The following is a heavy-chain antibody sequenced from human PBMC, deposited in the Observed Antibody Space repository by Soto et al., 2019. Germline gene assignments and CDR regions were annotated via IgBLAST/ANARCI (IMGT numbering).Heavy chain of an antibody. V-gene: IGHV3-7*01. D-gene: IGHD6-13*01. J-gene: IGHJ6*02. Sequence: EVQLVESGGGLVQPGGSLRLSCAASGLTFSSYWMSWVRQAPGKGLEWVANIKQDGSEKYYVDSVKGRFTISRDNAKNSLYLQMNSLRAEDTAVYYCARDRRGSSFHLYYYYGMDVWGQGTTVTVSS. CDR3: ARDRRGSSFHLYYYYGMDV. CDR2: IKQDGSEK. CDR1: GLTFSSYW.